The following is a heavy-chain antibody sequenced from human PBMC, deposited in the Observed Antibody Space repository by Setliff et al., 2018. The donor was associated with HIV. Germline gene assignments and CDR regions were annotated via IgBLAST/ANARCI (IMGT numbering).Heavy chain of an antibody. V-gene: IGHV1-24*01. J-gene: IGHJ4*02. D-gene: IGHD2-15*01. CDR1: GGTFSSHA. CDR2: FDPEEGET. Sequence: ASVKVSCKASGGTFSSHAINWVRQAPGKGLEWMGGFDPEEGETMYAQKFQGRVTVTEDTSSDTAYMELSSLRSEDTAVYYCAPWRKVAAPGVWFSAHDYWGQGTLVTVSS. CDR3: APWRKVAAPGVWFSAHDY.